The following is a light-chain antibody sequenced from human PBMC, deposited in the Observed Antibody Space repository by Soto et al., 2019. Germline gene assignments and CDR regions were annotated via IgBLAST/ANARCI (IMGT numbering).Light chain of an antibody. CDR2: DVS. J-gene: IGLJ3*02. CDR3: SSYTSSSTWV. CDR1: SSV. Sequence: QSVLTQPASVSGSPGQSITISCTGTSSVSWYQHHPGKAPKPIIYDVSVRPSGVSNRFSGSKSGNTASLTISGLQADDEADYYCSSYTSSSTWVFGGGTQLTVL. V-gene: IGLV2-14*03.